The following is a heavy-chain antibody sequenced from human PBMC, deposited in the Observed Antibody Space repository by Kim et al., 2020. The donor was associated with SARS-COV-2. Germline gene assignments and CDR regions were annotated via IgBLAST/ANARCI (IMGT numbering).Heavy chain of an antibody. CDR3: AREGTGTPIYNWFDP. D-gene: IGHD1-7*01. V-gene: IGHV4-39*02. J-gene: IGHJ5*02. Sequence: SETLSLTCTVSGGSISSSSYYWGWIRQPPGKGLEWIGSIYYSGSTYYNPSLKSRVTISVDTSKNQFSLKLSSVTAADTAVYYCAREGTGTPIYNWFDPWGQGTLVTVSS. CDR1: GGSISSSSYY. CDR2: IYYSGST.